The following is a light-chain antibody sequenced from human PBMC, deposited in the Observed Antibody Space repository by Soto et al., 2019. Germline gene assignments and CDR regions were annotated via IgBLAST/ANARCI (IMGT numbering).Light chain of an antibody. V-gene: IGLV2-11*01. J-gene: IGLJ1*01. Sequence: QSALTQPRSVSGSPGQSVTISCTGTSSDVGGYDFVSWYQQHPGKAPKLMISDVSKRPSGVPDRFSGSKSGNTASLTISGLQAEDEADYYCSSYAGSNNLGVFGTGTKVTVL. CDR1: SSDVGGYDF. CDR3: SSYAGSNNLGV. CDR2: DVS.